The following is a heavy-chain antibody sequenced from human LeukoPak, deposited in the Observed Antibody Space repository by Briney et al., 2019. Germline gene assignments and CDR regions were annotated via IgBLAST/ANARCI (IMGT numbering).Heavy chain of an antibody. J-gene: IGHJ4*02. CDR2: IYYTGKI. V-gene: IGHV4-59*08. CDR3: VRRDTGWNYFDY. D-gene: IGHD6-19*01. CDR1: GGSINSHY. Sequence: SETLSLTCAVSGGSINSHYWGWIRQPPGKGMQWIGDIYYTGKINYNPSLKSRVTITLDTSKDHLSLNLTSVLAADTAIYYCVRRDTGWNYFDYWGQGILVTVSS.